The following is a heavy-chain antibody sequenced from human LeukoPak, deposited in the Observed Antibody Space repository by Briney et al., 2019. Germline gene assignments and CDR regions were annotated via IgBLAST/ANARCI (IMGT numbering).Heavy chain of an antibody. CDR1: GGSISRGGYS. J-gene: IGHJ5*02. CDR2: IYHSGST. V-gene: IGHV4-30-2*01. D-gene: IGHD2-8*01. Sequence: SETLSLTCAVSGGSISRGGYSWSWIRQPPGKGLEWIGYIYHSGSTYYNPSLKSRVTISVDRSKNQFSLKLSSVTAADTAVYYCARGRRGMGSRRLNWFDPWGQGTLVTVSS. CDR3: ARGRRGMGSRRLNWFDP.